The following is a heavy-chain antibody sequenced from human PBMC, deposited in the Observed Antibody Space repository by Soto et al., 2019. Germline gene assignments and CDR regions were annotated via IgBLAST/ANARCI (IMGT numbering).Heavy chain of an antibody. CDR2: INPNSGGT. J-gene: IGHJ4*02. CDR3: AREYYDYVWGSYRRARFDY. V-gene: IGHV1-2*04. Sequence: ASVKVSCKASGYTFTCYYMHWVRQAPGQGLEWMGWINPNSGGTNYAQKFQGWVTMTRDTSISTANMELGRLRFDDTAVYYCAREYYDYVWGSYRRARFDYWGQGTLVTVSS. CDR1: GYTFTCYY. D-gene: IGHD3-16*02.